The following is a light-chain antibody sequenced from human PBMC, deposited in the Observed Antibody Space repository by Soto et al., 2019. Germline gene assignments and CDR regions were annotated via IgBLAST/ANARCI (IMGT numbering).Light chain of an antibody. CDR3: LQHYAWPWT. Sequence: EIVMTQSPGTLSVFPRESVTLSCRASQSVNGFLDWFQHKPGQAPRLVLKRIFIRAIGVPARFSGSGSETEFTLTINGLQSEDSGVYYCLQHYAWPWTFGQGTKVEIK. CDR1: QSVNGF. V-gene: IGKV3-15*01. CDR2: RIF. J-gene: IGKJ1*01.